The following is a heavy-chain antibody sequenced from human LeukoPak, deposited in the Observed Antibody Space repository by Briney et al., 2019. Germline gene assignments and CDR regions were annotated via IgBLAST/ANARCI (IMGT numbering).Heavy chain of an antibody. J-gene: IGHJ6*02. Sequence: SVKVSCKASGGTFSSYAISWVRQAPGQGLEWMGGIIPIFGTANYAQKFQGRVTITAEESTSTAYMELSSLRSEDTAVYYCARDTDIVVVVAARYYYYYGMDVWGQGTTVTVSS. CDR3: ARDTDIVVVVAARYYYYYGMDV. D-gene: IGHD2-15*01. CDR1: GGTFSSYA. V-gene: IGHV1-69*13. CDR2: IIPIFGTA.